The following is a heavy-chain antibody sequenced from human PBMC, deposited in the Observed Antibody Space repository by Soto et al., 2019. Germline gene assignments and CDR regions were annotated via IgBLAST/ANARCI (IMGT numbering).Heavy chain of an antibody. Sequence: QVQLQESGPGLVKPSETLSLTCTVSGGSISSYYWSWIRQPPGKGLEWIGYIYYSGSTNYNPSLKSRVTISVDTSKNQFSLKLSSVTAADTAVYYCARDGVAGMDYWGQGTLVTVSS. V-gene: IGHV4-59*01. CDR3: ARDGVAGMDY. J-gene: IGHJ4*02. CDR2: IYYSGST. D-gene: IGHD6-19*01. CDR1: GGSISSYY.